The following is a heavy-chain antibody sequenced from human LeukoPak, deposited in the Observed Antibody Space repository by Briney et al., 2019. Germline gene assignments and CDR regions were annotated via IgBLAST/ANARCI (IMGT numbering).Heavy chain of an antibody. V-gene: IGHV3-74*01. CDR1: GNYW. CDR2: INEDGSTT. Sequence: GGSLRLSCAASGNYWMHWVRQAPGKGLVWVSRINEDGSTTNYADSVKGRSTIFRDNAKNTLYLQMNSLRAEDTAVYYCVRDLGGRSGHWGQGTLVTVSS. CDR3: VRDLGGRSGH. D-gene: IGHD1-26*01. J-gene: IGHJ4*02.